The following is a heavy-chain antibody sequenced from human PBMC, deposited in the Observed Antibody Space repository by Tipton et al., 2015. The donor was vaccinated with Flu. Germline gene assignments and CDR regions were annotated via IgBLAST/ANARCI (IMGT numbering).Heavy chain of an antibody. CDR2: IYSSETT. CDR3: AREGGGTYGFDP. D-gene: IGHD1-1*01. Sequence: GEALAGGNYFWTWIRQHPAKGLEWIGYIYSSETTYYNPSLKSRVTISLDTSKRQFSLHLTSVTAADTAVYYCAREGGGTYGFDPWGQGMLVTVSS. CDR1: GEALAGGNYF. J-gene: IGHJ5*02. V-gene: IGHV4-31*02.